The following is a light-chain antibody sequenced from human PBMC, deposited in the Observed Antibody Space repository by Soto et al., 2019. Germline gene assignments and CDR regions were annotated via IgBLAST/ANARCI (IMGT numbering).Light chain of an antibody. CDR3: QHYDSSLST. Sequence: EIVLTQSPGTLSLFPGERATLSCRASQSIDSISLAWYQHKPGQAPRLLIYGASSRSTAIPDRFSGSGSGPDFTLTISRLEPEDFAVYYCQHYDSSLSTFGGGTKVEIK. V-gene: IGKV3-20*01. J-gene: IGKJ4*01. CDR1: QSIDSIS. CDR2: GAS.